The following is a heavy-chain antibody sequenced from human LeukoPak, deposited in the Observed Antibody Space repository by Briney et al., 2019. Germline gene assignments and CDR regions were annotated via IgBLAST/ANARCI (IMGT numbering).Heavy chain of an antibody. Sequence: ASVTVSCTASGYTFTHYAVHWVRQAPGQRLEWMGWTNVGNDYTESSQKFQDRLTITSDTTATTVYMELSSLRSEDAAVYYCARDDFSTYPGLNYFDYWGQGSLVTVSS. CDR3: ARDDFSTYPGLNYFDY. D-gene: IGHD4-11*01. J-gene: IGHJ4*02. CDR2: TNVGNDYT. V-gene: IGHV1-3*01. CDR1: GYTFTHYA.